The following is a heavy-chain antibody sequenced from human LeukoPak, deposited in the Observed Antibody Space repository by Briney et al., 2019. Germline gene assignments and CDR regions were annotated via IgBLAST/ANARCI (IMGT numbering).Heavy chain of an antibody. Sequence: GGSLRLSCAASGFTFNNFEMNWVRQAPGKGLEWISYISSSGSTMYYADSVKGRFTISREDAKNSLSLQMNNLRAEGTAVYYCARDSLAYFDFWGQGTLVTVSS. CDR2: ISSSGSTM. CDR1: GFTFNNFE. J-gene: IGHJ4*02. D-gene: IGHD3-3*02. V-gene: IGHV3-48*03. CDR3: ARDSLAYFDF.